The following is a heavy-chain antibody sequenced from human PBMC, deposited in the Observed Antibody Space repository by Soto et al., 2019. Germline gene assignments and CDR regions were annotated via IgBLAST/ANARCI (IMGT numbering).Heavy chain of an antibody. CDR1: GFTFSSYG. Sequence: QVQLVESGGGVVQPGRSLRLSCAASGFTFSSYGMHWVRQAPGKGLEWVAVISYDGSNKYYADSVKGRFTISRDNSKNTLSLQMNSLRAEDTAVYYCAKDRRPNYYYGMDVWGQGTTVTVCS. V-gene: IGHV3-30*18. CDR2: ISYDGSNK. J-gene: IGHJ6*02. CDR3: AKDRRPNYYYGMDV. D-gene: IGHD6-25*01.